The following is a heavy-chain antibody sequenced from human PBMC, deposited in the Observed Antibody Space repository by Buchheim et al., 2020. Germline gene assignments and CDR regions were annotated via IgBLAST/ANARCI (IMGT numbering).Heavy chain of an antibody. V-gene: IGHV3-7*01. J-gene: IGHJ4*02. Sequence: EVQLVESGGDLVQPGGSLRLSCAASGFTFSTQWMSWVRQAPGKGLEWVANIKEDGSERNYVDSVKGRFTISRDKAKNSLYLQMNILRAEDTAVYYCAFGGTGVFEFWGQGTL. CDR1: GFTFSTQW. CDR3: AFGGTGVFEF. CDR2: IKEDGSER. D-gene: IGHD3-16*01.